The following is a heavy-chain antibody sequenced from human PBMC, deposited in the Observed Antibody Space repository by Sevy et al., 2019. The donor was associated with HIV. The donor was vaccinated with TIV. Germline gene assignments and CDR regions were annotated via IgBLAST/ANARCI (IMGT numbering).Heavy chain of an antibody. J-gene: IGHJ4*02. Sequence: GGSLRLSCAASGFTFSNYGMHWVHQAPGKGLEWVAVIWNDGSKKYYADSVKGRFTISGDNSKNTLYLQMNSLRVEDTAVYFCARGGDFNDRSAKRDFDYWGQGTLVTVSS. CDR3: ARGGDFNDRSAKRDFDY. CDR2: IWNDGSKK. D-gene: IGHD3-22*01. CDR1: GFTFSNYG. V-gene: IGHV3-33*01.